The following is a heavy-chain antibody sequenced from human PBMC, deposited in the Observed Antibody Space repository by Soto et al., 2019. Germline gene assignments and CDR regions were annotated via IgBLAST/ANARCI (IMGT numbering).Heavy chain of an antibody. Sequence: SGPTLVNPTQTLTLTCTFSGFSLSTNGVRVGWIRQAPGMALEWLAIIFWNDEKYYSPSLQSRLTITKDTSKNQVVLTMTNMDPVDTATYYCAYRRVGSSDWYDWFEPWGQGMLVTVSS. J-gene: IGHJ5*02. D-gene: IGHD6-19*01. V-gene: IGHV2-5*01. CDR1: GFSLSTNGVR. CDR2: IFWNDEK. CDR3: AYRRVGSSDWYDWFEP.